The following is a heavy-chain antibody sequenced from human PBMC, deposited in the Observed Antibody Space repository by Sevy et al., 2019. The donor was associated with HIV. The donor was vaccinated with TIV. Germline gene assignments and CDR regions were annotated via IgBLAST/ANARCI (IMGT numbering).Heavy chain of an antibody. Sequence: GESLKISCSASGFTFSTYTMNWVRQAPGKGLEWVSSISSSANYIYYADSLKGRFTISRDNAKNSLYLQMNSLRAEDTAVYYCARPYGSGSWEAFDIWGQGTMVTVSS. CDR2: ISSSANYI. V-gene: IGHV3-21*01. J-gene: IGHJ3*02. D-gene: IGHD3-10*01. CDR1: GFTFSTYT. CDR3: ARPYGSGSWEAFDI.